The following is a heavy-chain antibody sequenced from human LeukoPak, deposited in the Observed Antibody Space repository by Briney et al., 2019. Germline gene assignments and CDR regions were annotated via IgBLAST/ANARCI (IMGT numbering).Heavy chain of an antibody. V-gene: IGHV3-30-3*01. CDR1: GFTFSSYA. CDR3: ARGAGLKGEFDY. D-gene: IGHD3-16*01. CDR2: ISYDGSNK. J-gene: IGHJ4*02. Sequence: TGGSLRLSCAASGFTFSSYAMHWVRQAPGKGLEWVAVISYDGSNKYYADSVKGRFTISRDNSKNTLYLQMNSLRAEDTAVYYCARGAGLKGEFDYWGQGTLVTVSS.